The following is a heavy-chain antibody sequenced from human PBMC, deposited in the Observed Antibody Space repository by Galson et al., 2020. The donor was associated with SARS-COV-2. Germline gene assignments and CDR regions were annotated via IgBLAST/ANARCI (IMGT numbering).Heavy chain of an antibody. CDR2: INSSGST. D-gene: IGHD3-9*01. CDR1: GGSFSGYY. V-gene: IGHV4-34*01. CDR3: ARSVVLRYFDWLSGGAFDI. Sequence: SETLSLTCAVYGGSFSGYYWSWIRQPPGKGLEWIGEINSSGSTNYNPSLKSRVTISVDTSKNHFSLKLSSVTAADTAVYYCARSVVLRYFDWLSGGAFDIWGQGTMVTVSS. J-gene: IGHJ3*02.